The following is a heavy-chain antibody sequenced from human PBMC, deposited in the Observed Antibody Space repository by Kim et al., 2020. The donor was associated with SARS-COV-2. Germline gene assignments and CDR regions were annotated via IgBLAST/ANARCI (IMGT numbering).Heavy chain of an antibody. V-gene: IGHV3-15*01. D-gene: IGHD2-21*02. CDR2: IKSKTDGGTT. CDR3: TTDLGQLNLYCGGDCPNAFDI. Sequence: GGSLRLSCAASGFTFSNAWMSWVRQAPGKGLEWVGRIKSKTDGGTTDYAAPVKGRFTISRDDSKNTLYLQMNSLKTEDTAVYYCTTDLGQLNLYCGGDCPNAFDIWGQGTMVTVSS. J-gene: IGHJ3*02. CDR1: GFTFSNAW.